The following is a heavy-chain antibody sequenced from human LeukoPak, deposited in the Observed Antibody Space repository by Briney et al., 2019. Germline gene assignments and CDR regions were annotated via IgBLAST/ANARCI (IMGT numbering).Heavy chain of an antibody. CDR1: GTTFTSAW. CDR2: IRSDASYK. J-gene: IGHJ4*02. V-gene: IGHV3-7*01. D-gene: IGHD5-18*01. Sequence: GGSLRLSCTASGTTFTSAWMSWVRQAPGKGLEWVATIRSDASYKHYVDSVRGRFTISRDNAKNSLYLEMSALRVEDTAVYYCVDLGYTDCGQGTLVTVSS. CDR3: VDLGYTD.